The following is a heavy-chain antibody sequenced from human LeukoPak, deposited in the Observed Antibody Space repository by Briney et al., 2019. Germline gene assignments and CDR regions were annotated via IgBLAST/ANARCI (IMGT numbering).Heavy chain of an antibody. CDR3: ARDSLAVAGISGWFDP. D-gene: IGHD6-19*01. Sequence: GGSLRLSCAASGFTFSSYAMHWVRQAPGKGLEWVAVIPYDGSNKYYADSVKGRFTISRDNSKNTLYLQMNSLRAEDTAVYYCARDSLAVAGISGWFDPWGQGTLVTVSS. CDR2: IPYDGSNK. V-gene: IGHV3-30*04. J-gene: IGHJ5*02. CDR1: GFTFSSYA.